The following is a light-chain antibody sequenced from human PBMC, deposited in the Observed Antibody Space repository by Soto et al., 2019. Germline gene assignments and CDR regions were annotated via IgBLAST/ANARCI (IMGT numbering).Light chain of an antibody. CDR3: QQYGSSPPIT. CDR2: AAS. V-gene: IGKV3-20*01. CDR1: QSVTSSY. Sequence: EIVMTQSPATLSVSPGERATLSCRASQSVTSSYLAWYQQKPGQAPRLLIYAASSRATGIPDRFSGSGSGTDFTLTISRLEPEDFAVYYCQQYGSSPPITFGQGTRLEI. J-gene: IGKJ5*01.